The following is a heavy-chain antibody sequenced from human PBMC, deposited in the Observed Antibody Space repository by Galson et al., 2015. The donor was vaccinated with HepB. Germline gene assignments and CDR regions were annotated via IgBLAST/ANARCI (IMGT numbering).Heavy chain of an antibody. D-gene: IGHD3-16*01. CDR1: GYTFTRYT. CDR3: SRGGMARFGGTTFDY. V-gene: IGHV1-18*01. CDR2: TSVYSGST. Sequence: SVKVSCKASGYTFTRYTISWLRQAPGQGLEWMGCTSVYSGSTNYAQRFQGRVTMTTDTSTSTAYMELRSLRSDETAVYYCSRGGMARFGGTTFDYWGQGTLVTVSS. J-gene: IGHJ4*02.